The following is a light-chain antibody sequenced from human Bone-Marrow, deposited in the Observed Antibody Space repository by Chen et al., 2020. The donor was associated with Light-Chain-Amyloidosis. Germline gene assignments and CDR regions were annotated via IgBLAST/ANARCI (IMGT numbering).Light chain of an antibody. CDR1: NIGSTS. CDR2: DDS. CDR3: QVWDRSSDRPV. V-gene: IGLV3-21*02. J-gene: IGLJ3*02. Sequence: SYVLTQPSSVSVAPGQTATIACGGNNIGSTSVHWYQQTPGQAPLLVVHDDSDRPSGIPERWAGSNSGNTATLTSSRVEAGDEADYYCQVWDRSSDRPVFGGGTKLTVL.